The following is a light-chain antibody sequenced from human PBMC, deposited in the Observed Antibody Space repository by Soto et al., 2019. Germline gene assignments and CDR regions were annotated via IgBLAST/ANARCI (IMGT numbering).Light chain of an antibody. Sequence: EIVMTQSPATLSVSPGERATLSCRASQTVYNNLAWYQQKPGQAPRLLIYGASARATGIPARVSGSGSGTEFTLTISSLQSEDCVVYYCQQYNNWPLTFGGGTKVEIK. V-gene: IGKV3-15*01. J-gene: IGKJ4*01. CDR1: QTVYNN. CDR3: QQYNNWPLT. CDR2: GAS.